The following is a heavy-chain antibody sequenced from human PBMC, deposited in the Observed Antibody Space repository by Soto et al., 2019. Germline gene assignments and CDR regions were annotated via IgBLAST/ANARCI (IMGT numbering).Heavy chain of an antibody. J-gene: IGHJ5*02. CDR3: ARGVPSRNWFDP. D-gene: IGHD1-1*01. CDR2: IYHSGST. Sequence: PSETLSLTCAVSGGSIRSGGYSWSWIRQPPGKGLEWIGYIYHSGSTYYNPSLKSRVTISVDRSKNQFSLKLSSVTAADTAVYYCARGVPSRNWFDPWGQGTLVTVSS. CDR1: GGSIRSGGYS. V-gene: IGHV4-30-2*01.